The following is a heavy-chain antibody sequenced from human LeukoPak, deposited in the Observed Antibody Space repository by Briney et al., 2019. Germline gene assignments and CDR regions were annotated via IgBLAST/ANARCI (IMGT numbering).Heavy chain of an antibody. CDR1: GFTFSSYA. D-gene: IGHD6-13*01. V-gene: IGHV3-33*08. CDR3: ARSGIAAAGTSNYKYYFDY. CDR2: IWYDGSNK. Sequence: AGGSLRLSCAASGFTFSSYAMHWVRQAPGKGLEWVAVIWYDGSNKYCADSVKGRFTISRDNSKNTLYLQMNSLRAEDTAVYYCARSGIAAAGTSNYKYYFDYWGQGTLVTVSS. J-gene: IGHJ4*02.